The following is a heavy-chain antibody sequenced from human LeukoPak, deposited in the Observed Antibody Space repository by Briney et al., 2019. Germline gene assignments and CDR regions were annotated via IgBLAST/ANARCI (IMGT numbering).Heavy chain of an antibody. Sequence: NPSETLSLTCTVSGGSISSSSYYWGWIRQPPGKGLEWIGSIYYSGSTYYNPSLKSRVTISVDTSKNQFSLKLSSVTAADTAVYCCARPQGYQLLDFEYWGQGTLVTVSS. CDR1: GGSISSSSYY. V-gene: IGHV4-39*01. CDR3: ARPQGYQLLDFEY. D-gene: IGHD2-2*01. CDR2: IYYSGST. J-gene: IGHJ4*02.